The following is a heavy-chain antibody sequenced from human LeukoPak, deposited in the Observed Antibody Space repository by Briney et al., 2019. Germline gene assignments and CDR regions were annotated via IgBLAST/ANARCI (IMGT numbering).Heavy chain of an antibody. Sequence: ASETLSLTCSVSANSISSGYFWGWIRQPPGKGLEWVGSISHRGRTYSNTSLRSRVTISVDTSKNQFSLKVSSVTAADTAVYYCARGSEYYYVSGNYNPPAPNFDYWGQGALVTVSS. J-gene: IGHJ4*02. CDR1: ANSISSGYF. CDR2: ISHRGRT. D-gene: IGHD3-10*01. CDR3: ARGSEYYYVSGNYNPPAPNFDY. V-gene: IGHV4-38-2*02.